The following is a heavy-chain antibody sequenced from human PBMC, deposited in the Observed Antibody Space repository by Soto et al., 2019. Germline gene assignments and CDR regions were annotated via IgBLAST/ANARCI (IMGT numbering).Heavy chain of an antibody. J-gene: IGHJ5*01. D-gene: IGHD6-13*01. CDR3: ARQTTYSSSWYDY. V-gene: IGHV4-4*07. CDR1: GGSMSKYY. CDR2: IYTSGAT. Sequence: QVQLQESGPVLVKASETLSLTCTVSGGSMSKYYLAWIRQPAGKGLEWIGRIYTSGATNYNPSLKSRVTMSVDTSKNQFSLNLSYVTAADTALYFCARQTTYSSSWYDYWGHGILVTVSS.